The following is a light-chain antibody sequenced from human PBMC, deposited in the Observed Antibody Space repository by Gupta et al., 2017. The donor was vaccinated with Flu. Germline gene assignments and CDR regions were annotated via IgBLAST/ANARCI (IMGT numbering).Light chain of an antibody. V-gene: IGKV3-20*01. Sequence: ENELTQSHGTLSLSPAERATLSCRASQSIDNSYLAWYQQKPGQAPRFLMYGASTRAAGVPDRFSGSGSGTDFTLTISGLEAEDFAIYYCQHYGRSLWTFGQGTKVELK. J-gene: IGKJ1*01. CDR2: GAS. CDR3: QHYGRSLWT. CDR1: QSIDNSY.